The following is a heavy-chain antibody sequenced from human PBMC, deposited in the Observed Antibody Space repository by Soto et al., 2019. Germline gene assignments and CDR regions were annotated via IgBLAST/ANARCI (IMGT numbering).Heavy chain of an antibody. J-gene: IGHJ4*02. D-gene: IGHD1-26*01. V-gene: IGHV3-74*01. CDR2: INSDGTRT. Sequence: EVQLVESGGGLVQPGGSLRVSCAASGLTFKIYWSHWVRQAPGKGLVWVARINSDGTRTDYADSVKGRFTISRDNAKNTLFLQMNNPRGEDTAVYYCAISKTVGRLFDYWGQGSLVTVSS. CDR1: GLTFKIYW. CDR3: AISKTVGRLFDY.